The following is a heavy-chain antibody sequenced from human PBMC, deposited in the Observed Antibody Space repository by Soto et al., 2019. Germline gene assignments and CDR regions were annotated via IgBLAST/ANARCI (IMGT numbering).Heavy chain of an antibody. D-gene: IGHD1-20*01. CDR3: ARDTESNRYNH. J-gene: IGHJ1*01. Sequence: ASVEVSCKTSGYTFSTSGISWVRQAPGQVLEWVGWIRPDNGNRKSAQTLQGRVTLTTDTSASTAYMELRSLTSDDTAMYYCARDTESNRYNHWGQGNLVTVSS. V-gene: IGHV1-18*01. CDR1: GYTFSTSG. CDR2: IRPDNGNR.